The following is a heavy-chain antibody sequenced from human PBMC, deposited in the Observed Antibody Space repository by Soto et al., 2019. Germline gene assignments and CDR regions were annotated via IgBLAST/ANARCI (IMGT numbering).Heavy chain of an antibody. V-gene: IGHV3-15*01. Sequence: EVQLVESGGGLVKPGGSVRLSCAASGFTFSNGWMSWVRQAPGKGLEWVGRIKSKTYGGTTEYAAPVKGRDTISRDDSKNTLYLQMNSLKPEDTAVYYCTTDDPINSSWGQGTLVTVSS. CDR3: TTDDPINSS. D-gene: IGHD1-26*01. J-gene: IGHJ4*02. CDR2: IKSKTYGGTT. CDR1: GFTFSNGW.